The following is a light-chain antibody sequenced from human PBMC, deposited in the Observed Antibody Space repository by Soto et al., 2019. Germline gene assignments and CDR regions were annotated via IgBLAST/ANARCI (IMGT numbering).Light chain of an antibody. V-gene: IGLV2-8*01. CDR3: SSYAGSFYV. J-gene: IGLJ1*01. CDR1: SSDVGGYNY. CDR2: EVS. Sequence: QSALTQPPSASGSPGQSVTISCTGTSSDVGGYNYVSWYQQHPGKAPKLMIYEVSKRPSGVPDRFSGSKSGNTASLTVSGLHAEDEADYYCSSYAGSFYVFGTGTKLTVL.